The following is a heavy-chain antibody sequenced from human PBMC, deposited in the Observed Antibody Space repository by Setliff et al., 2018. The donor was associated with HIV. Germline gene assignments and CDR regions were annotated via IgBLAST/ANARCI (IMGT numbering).Heavy chain of an antibody. J-gene: IGHJ5*02. CDR1: DGSISSIDYH. CDR2: IYYSGST. CDR3: ARHGGRDQINWFDP. Sequence: PSETLSLTCTVSDGSISSIDYHWGWIRQPPGWGLEWIGSIYYSGSTFYNPSPKSRVTISVDASKNQFSLRLSSLTAADTALYYCARHGGRDQINWFDPWGQGTLVTVSS. V-gene: IGHV4-39*01. D-gene: IGHD2-21*02.